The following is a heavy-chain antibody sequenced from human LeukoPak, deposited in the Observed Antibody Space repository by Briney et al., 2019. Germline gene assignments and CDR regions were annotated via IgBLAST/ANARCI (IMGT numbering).Heavy chain of an antibody. Sequence: PSETLSLTCTVSGGSFSSSSYYWGWIRQPPGKGLEWIGSIYYSGSTYYNPSLKSRVTISVDTSKNQFSLKLSSVTAADTAVYYCARTYGDYYFDYWGQGTLVTVSS. J-gene: IGHJ4*02. CDR3: ARTYGDYYFDY. CDR2: IYYSGST. CDR1: GGSFSSSSYY. D-gene: IGHD4-17*01. V-gene: IGHV4-39*07.